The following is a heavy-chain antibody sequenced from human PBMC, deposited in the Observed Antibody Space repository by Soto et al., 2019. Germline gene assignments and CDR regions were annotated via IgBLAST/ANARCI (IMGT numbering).Heavy chain of an antibody. J-gene: IGHJ3*02. Sequence: SQTLSLTCAISGDSVSSNSAAWNWIRQYPSRGLEWLGRIYYRAKRYNDYAVSVKSLITINPDTSKNQFSLQLKSVTPEVTAVYYCASQRTVWYGDAFDIWGQGTMVTVSS. CDR2: IYYRAKRYN. CDR1: GDSVSSNSAA. D-gene: IGHD6-13*01. V-gene: IGHV6-1*01. CDR3: ASQRTVWYGDAFDI.